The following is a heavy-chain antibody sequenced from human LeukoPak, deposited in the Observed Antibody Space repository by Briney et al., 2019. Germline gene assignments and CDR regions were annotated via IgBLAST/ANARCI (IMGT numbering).Heavy chain of an antibody. CDR3: ATDLRGGPRRITMVRGVITD. Sequence: EASVKVSCKVSGYTLTELSMHWVRQAPGKGREGMGGFDPEDGETIYAQKFQGRVTMTEDTSTDTAYMELSSLRSEDTAVYYCATDLRGGPRRITMVRGVITDWGQGTLVTVSS. J-gene: IGHJ4*02. V-gene: IGHV1-24*01. CDR2: FDPEDGET. CDR1: GYTLTELS. D-gene: IGHD3-10*01.